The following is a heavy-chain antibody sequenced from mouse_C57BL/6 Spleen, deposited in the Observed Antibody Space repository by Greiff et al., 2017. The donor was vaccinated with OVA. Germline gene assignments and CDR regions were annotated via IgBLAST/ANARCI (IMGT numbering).Heavy chain of an antibody. J-gene: IGHJ2*01. CDR2: IDPSDSHT. CDR3: ARKDYYGSSYGYFDY. D-gene: IGHD1-1*01. CDR1: GYTFTSYW. Sequence: QVQLQQPGAELVKPGASVKLSCKASGYTFTSYWMQWVKQRPGQGLEWIGEIDPSDSHTNYNQKFKGKATLTVDTSSSTAYMQLSSLTSEDSAVYYCARKDYYGSSYGYFDYWGQGTTLTVSS. V-gene: IGHV1-50*01.